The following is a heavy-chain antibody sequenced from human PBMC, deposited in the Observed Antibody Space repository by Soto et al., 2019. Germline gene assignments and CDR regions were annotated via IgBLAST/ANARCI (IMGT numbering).Heavy chain of an antibody. CDR2: MNPTSGDA. CDR3: ARDGEYSSSSGLLAY. J-gene: IGHJ4*02. CDR1: GYTFIGSY. Sequence: ASVKVSCKASGYTFIGSYIHWVRQAPGRGLEWMGWMNPTSGDAGYAQKFLGRVTMTRDTPIRTAHMELSRLRSDDTAVYYCARDGEYSSSSGLLAYWGQGSLVTVSS. D-gene: IGHD6-6*01. V-gene: IGHV1-2*02.